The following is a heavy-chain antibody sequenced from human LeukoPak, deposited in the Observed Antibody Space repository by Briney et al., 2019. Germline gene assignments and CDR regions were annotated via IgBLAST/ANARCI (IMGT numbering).Heavy chain of an antibody. CDR1: GFTFSSYA. V-gene: IGHV3-23*01. D-gene: IGHD6-13*01. Sequence: GGSLRLSCAASGFTFSSYAMSWVRQAPGKGLEWVSAISGSGGSTYYADSVKGRFTISRDNSKNTLYLQMNSLRAEDTAVNYCAKGRSSSWFHYFDYWGQGTLVTVSS. CDR2: ISGSGGST. J-gene: IGHJ4*02. CDR3: AKGRSSSWFHYFDY.